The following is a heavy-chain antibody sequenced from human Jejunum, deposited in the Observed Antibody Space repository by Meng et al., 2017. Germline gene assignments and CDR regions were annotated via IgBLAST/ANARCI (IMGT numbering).Heavy chain of an antibody. J-gene: IGHJ4*02. Sequence: LVESGGDLFQPVGSLSLSCAVSGFTFSDHYMDWVRQAPGRGLEWVARSRNKANGYTTNYAASVKDRFTISRDDSKNSLNLQMNSLKIEDTALYYCVRGYNGFDLWGQGTLVTVFS. D-gene: IGHD5-24*01. CDR1: GFTFSDHY. CDR2: SRNKANGYTT. CDR3: VRGYNGFDL. V-gene: IGHV3-72*01.